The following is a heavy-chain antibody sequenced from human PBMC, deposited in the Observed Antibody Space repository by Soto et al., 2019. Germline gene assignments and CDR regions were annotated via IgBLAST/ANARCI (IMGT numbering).Heavy chain of an antibody. CDR1: GFTFSSYS. CDR2: IRSSSSYI. J-gene: IGHJ4*02. CDR3: GRAAAGSDAFDY. V-gene: IGHV3-21*01. D-gene: IGHD6-13*01. Sequence: GGSLRLSCAASGFTFSSYSMNWVRQAPGKGLEWVSSIRSSSSYIYYADSVKGRWTISRDNAKNSLYRQMNSLRAEDTAVYYCGRAAAGSDAFDYWGQGTLVTVSS.